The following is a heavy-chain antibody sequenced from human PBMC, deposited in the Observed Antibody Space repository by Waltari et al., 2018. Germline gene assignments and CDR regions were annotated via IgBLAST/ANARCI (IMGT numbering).Heavy chain of an antibody. Sequence: EVQLVESGGGLVQPGGSLRLSCAASGFTFSSYWMSWVRQAPGKGLEWVANIKQDGSEKDYGDSVKGRFTISRDNAKNSLYLQMNSLRAEDTAVYYCARDQYYYGSGRNFDYWGQGTLVTVSS. V-gene: IGHV3-7*01. J-gene: IGHJ4*02. CDR2: IKQDGSEK. CDR3: ARDQYYYGSGRNFDY. D-gene: IGHD3-10*01. CDR1: GFTFSSYW.